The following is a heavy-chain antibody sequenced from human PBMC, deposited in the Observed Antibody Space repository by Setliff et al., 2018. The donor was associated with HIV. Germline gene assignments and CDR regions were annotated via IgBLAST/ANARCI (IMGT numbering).Heavy chain of an antibody. D-gene: IGHD1-26*01. CDR1: GLTFSRYG. J-gene: IGHJ4*02. V-gene: IGHV3-30*02. CDR3: ATDCAVVGGTGSLDS. Sequence: GGSLRLSCAVSGLTFSRYGFHWVRQVPGKGLEWVAFIRNDGSDKHYVDSVKGRFTISRDNSKNTLFLQMNSLRVEYTAVYYCATDCAVVGGTGSLDSWGQGTLVTVSS. CDR2: IRNDGSDK.